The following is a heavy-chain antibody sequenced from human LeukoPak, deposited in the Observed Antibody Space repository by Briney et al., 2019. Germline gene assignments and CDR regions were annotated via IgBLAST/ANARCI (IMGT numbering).Heavy chain of an antibody. D-gene: IGHD1-26*01. CDR1: GFNFDDYA. CDR3: AKAVEVASLIVDALHV. J-gene: IGHJ3*01. V-gene: IGHV3-9*01. Sequence: GGSLRLSCAASGFNFDDYAMHWVRQTPGKGLEWVSGLTWNSYTIVYADSVKGRFTISRDNAKNTLYLQMNSLRVEDTAIYYCAKAVEVASLIVDALHVWGQGAMVTVSP. CDR2: LTWNSYTI.